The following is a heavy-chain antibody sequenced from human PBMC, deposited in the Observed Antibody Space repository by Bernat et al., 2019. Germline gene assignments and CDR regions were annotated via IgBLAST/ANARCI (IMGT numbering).Heavy chain of an antibody. J-gene: IGHJ3*02. D-gene: IGHD3-22*01. CDR3: ARGRAAGSSRFKYYYDSSGVGAFDI. V-gene: IGHV1-18*01. CDR2: ISAYNGNT. CDR1: GYTFTSYG. Sequence: QVQLVQSGAEVKKPGASVKVSCKASGYTFTSYGISWVRQAPGQGLEWMGWISAYNGNTNYAQKLQGRVTMTTDTSTSTAYMELRSLRSDDTAVYYCARGRAAGSSRFKYYYDSSGVGAFDIWGQGTMVTVSS.